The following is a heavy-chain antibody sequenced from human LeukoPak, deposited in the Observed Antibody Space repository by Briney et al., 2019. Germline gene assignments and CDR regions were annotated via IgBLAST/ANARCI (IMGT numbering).Heavy chain of an antibody. V-gene: IGHV3-30*02. Sequence: GGSLRLSCAASGFTFSSYGMHWVRQAPGKGLEWVAFIRYDGSNKYYADSVKGRFTISRDNSKNTLYLQMNSLRAEDTAVYYCAKPSSAGVVPAATWWFGPWGQGTLVTVSS. CDR2: IRYDGSNK. D-gene: IGHD2-2*01. CDR3: AKPSSAGVVPAATWWFGP. CDR1: GFTFSSYG. J-gene: IGHJ5*02.